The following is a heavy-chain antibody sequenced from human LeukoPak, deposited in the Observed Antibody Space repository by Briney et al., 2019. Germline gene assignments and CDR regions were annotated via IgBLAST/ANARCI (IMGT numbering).Heavy chain of an antibody. D-gene: IGHD6-13*01. V-gene: IGHV4-39*07. Sequence: SETLPLTCTVSGGSISSSSYYWGWIRQPPGKGLEWIGSIYYSGSTYYNPSLKSRVTISVDTSKNQFSLKLSSVTAADTAVYYCARDVNYSSWGQGTLVTVSS. J-gene: IGHJ4*02. CDR1: GGSISSSSYY. CDR2: IYYSGST. CDR3: ARDVNYSS.